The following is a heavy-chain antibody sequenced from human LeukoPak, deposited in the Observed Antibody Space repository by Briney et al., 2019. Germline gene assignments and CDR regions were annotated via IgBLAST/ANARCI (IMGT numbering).Heavy chain of an antibody. J-gene: IGHJ3*02. V-gene: IGHV3-48*03. CDR3: TRLTSPTYSYGLHDAFDI. CDR1: GFTFSSYE. Sequence: PGGSLRLSCAASGFTFSSYEMTWIRQAPGKGLEWVSYISSSGSTIYYADSVKGRFTISRDNAKNSLYLQMNSLRAEDTALYYCTRLTSPTYSYGLHDAFDIWGQGTMVTVSS. D-gene: IGHD5-18*01. CDR2: ISSSGSTI.